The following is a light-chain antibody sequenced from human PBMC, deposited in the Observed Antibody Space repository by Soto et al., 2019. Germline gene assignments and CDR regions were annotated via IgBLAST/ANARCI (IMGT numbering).Light chain of an antibody. J-gene: IGLJ3*02. V-gene: IGLV1-44*01. CDR3: ATWDDSLNGWV. CDR1: SSNIGSNT. Sequence: QSVLTQPPSASGTPGQTVAISCSGSSSNIGSNTVNWYHQFPGTAPKLLIYGNNQRPSGVPDRLSGSKSDTSASLAISGLLSEDESDYYCATWDDSLNGWVLGGGTKVTVL. CDR2: GNN.